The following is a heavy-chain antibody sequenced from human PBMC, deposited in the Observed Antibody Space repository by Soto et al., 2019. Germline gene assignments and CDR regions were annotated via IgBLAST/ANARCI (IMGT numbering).Heavy chain of an antibody. CDR1: GGYFSANY. J-gene: IGHJ5*02. Sequence: SETLSLTCGIYGGYFSANYWSWIRQTPGKGLEWLGEINHAGSTDYNPSLRGRITISADTSKNQFSLKLSSMTAADTAVYYCATGGLFTSWGQGTLVTVSS. CDR3: ATGGLFTS. V-gene: IGHV4-34*01. D-gene: IGHD3-3*01. CDR2: INHAGST.